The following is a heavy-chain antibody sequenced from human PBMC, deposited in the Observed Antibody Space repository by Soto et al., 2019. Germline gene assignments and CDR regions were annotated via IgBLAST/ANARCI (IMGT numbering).Heavy chain of an antibody. D-gene: IGHD3-22*01. CDR3: ARASYDSSTYYLDY. CDR1: GASISSGDYY. J-gene: IGHJ4*02. Sequence: QVQLQESGPGLVKPSQTLSLTCTVSGASISSGDYYWTWIRQPPGKGLEWIGSIYYSGSTYYNPSLKSRVTISVDTSNTQFSLQLSSVTAADTAVYYCARASYDSSTYYLDYWGQGTLVTVSS. CDR2: IYYSGST. V-gene: IGHV4-30-4*01.